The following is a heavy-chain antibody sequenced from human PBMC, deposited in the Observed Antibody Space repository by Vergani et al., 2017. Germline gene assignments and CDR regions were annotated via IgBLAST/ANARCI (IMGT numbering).Heavy chain of an antibody. Sequence: QVQLQQWGAGLLKPSETLSLTCAVYGGSFSGYYWSWIRQPPGKGLEWIGEINHSGSTNYNPSLKSRVTISVDTSKNQFSLKLNSVTAADTAVYYCARAPRYYYGSGSRSYMDVWGKGTTVTVSS. CDR1: GGSFSGYY. V-gene: IGHV4-34*01. CDR2: INHSGST. D-gene: IGHD3-10*01. CDR3: ARAPRYYYGSGSRSYMDV. J-gene: IGHJ6*03.